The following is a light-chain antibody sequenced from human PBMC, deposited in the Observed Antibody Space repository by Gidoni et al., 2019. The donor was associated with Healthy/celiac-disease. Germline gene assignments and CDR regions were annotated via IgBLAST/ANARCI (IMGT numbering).Light chain of an antibody. CDR1: QSISSY. V-gene: IGKV1-39*01. J-gene: IGKJ5*01. CDR2: AAS. CDR3: QQSYSTLSIT. Sequence: IKMTHPQSSLSASVGNRVTITCRAIQSISSYLNWYQQKPGKAPKLLIYAASSLQSGVPSRFSGSGSGTDFTLTISSLQPEDFATYYCQQSYSTLSITFGQGTRLEIK.